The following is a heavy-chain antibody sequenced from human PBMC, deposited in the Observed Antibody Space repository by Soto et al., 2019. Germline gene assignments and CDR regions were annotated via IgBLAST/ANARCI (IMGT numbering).Heavy chain of an antibody. CDR2: IIPIFGTA. D-gene: IGHD3-3*01. CDR3: ARDRGRSYYDFWGGMDV. J-gene: IGHJ6*02. CDR1: GGTFSSYA. Sequence: SVKVSCKASGGTFSSYAISWVRQAPGQGLEWMGGIIPIFGTANYAQKFQGRVTITADESTSTAYMELSSLRSEDTAVYYCARDRGRSYYDFWGGMDVWGQGTTVTVSS. V-gene: IGHV1-69*13.